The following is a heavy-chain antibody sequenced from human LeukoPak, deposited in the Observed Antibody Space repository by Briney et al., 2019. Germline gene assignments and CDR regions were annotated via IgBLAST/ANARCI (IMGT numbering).Heavy chain of an antibody. Sequence: QAGGSLRLSCAASGFTFSSYAMSWVRQAPGKGLEWVSAISGSGGSTYYADSVKGRFTISRDNSKNTLYLQMNSLRAEDTAVYYCAKANTGYSSGWYDIDYWGQGTLVTVSS. CDR2: ISGSGGST. CDR1: GFTFSSYA. V-gene: IGHV3-23*01. D-gene: IGHD6-19*01. J-gene: IGHJ4*02. CDR3: AKANTGYSSGWYDIDY.